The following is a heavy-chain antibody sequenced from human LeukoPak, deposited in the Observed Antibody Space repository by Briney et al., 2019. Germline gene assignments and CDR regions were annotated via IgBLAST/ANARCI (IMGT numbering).Heavy chain of an antibody. CDR2: ISYIGRT. V-gene: IGHV4-59*11. CDR3: ARDPTTVTKGLDI. CDR1: GVSMSSHY. J-gene: IGHJ3*02. Sequence: SETLSLTCTVSGVSMSSHYWSWIRQPPGKGLEWLGYISYIGRTNYNPSLKSRVTISIDTSKNQFSLKLSSVTAADTAVYYCARDPTTVTKGLDIWGQGTMVTVSS. D-gene: IGHD4-17*01.